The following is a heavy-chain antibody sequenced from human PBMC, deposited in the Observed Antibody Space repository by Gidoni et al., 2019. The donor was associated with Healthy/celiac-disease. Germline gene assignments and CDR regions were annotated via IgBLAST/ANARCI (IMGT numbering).Heavy chain of an antibody. CDR2: SYTSGST. D-gene: IGHD6-13*01. J-gene: IGHJ5*02. V-gene: IGHV4-61*02. Sequence: QVQLQESGPGLVKPSPTLSLTCTLPGGSSRSGSYYWSWIRQPPGKGLEWIGRSYTSGSTNYNPFLKSRVTISVDTSKNQFSLKLSSVTAADTAVYYCARSGIAHSRFDPWGQGTLVTVSS. CDR1: GGSSRSGSYY. CDR3: ARSGIAHSRFDP.